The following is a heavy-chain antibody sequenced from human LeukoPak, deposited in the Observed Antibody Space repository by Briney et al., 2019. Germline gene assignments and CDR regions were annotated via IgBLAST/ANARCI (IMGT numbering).Heavy chain of an antibody. CDR1: GGSISSHY. Sequence: SETLSLTCTVSGGSISSHYWSWIRQPPGKGLEWIGYIYYSGSTNYDPSLKSRVTISVDTSKDQFSLKLSSVTAADTAVYYCARETGYSSSILDYWGQGTLVTVSS. J-gene: IGHJ4*02. CDR3: ARETGYSSSILDY. D-gene: IGHD6-13*01. CDR2: IYYSGST. V-gene: IGHV4-59*11.